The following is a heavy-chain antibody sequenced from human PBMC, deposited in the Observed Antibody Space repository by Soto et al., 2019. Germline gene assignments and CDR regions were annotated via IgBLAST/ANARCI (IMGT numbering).Heavy chain of an antibody. CDR3: ARAIVATILYYYGMDV. CDR1: GGTFSSYA. Sequence: SVKVSCKASGGTFSSYAISWVRQARGQGLEWMGWIIPIFGTANYAQKFEGRVTITADESTSTAYREMSSLRSEDTAVYYCARAIVATILYYYGMDVWGQGTTVTVSS. V-gene: IGHV1-69*13. J-gene: IGHJ6*02. CDR2: IIPIFGTA. D-gene: IGHD5-12*01.